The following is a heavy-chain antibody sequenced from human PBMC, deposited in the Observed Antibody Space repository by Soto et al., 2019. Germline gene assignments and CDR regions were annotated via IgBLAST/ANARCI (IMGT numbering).Heavy chain of an antibody. CDR3: ARAGDDCSTTNCYMIDY. J-gene: IGHJ4*02. Sequence: SETLSLTCAVSGGSISAYYWSWIRQPPGKGLEWIGYIYSTGSTNYNPSLTSRVTISVDTSKNLFSLKLNSVTAADTAVYYCARAGDDCSTTNCYMIDYWGQGTLVTVSS. D-gene: IGHD2-2*02. CDR2: IYSTGST. V-gene: IGHV4-59*01. CDR1: GGSISAYY.